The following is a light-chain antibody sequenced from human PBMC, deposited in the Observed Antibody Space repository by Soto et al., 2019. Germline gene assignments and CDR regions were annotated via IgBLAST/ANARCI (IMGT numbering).Light chain of an antibody. CDR1: QSIDSW. J-gene: IGKJ2*01. CDR3: QQYHYFPYT. Sequence: DVQMTQSPSTLSASVRDRVTITCRASQSIDSWLAWYQQKPGKAPKLLIYKASSLESGVPSRFSGSGFGTEFTLTVSSLQPDDFATYYCQQYHYFPYTFGQGTNLEIK. CDR2: KAS. V-gene: IGKV1-5*03.